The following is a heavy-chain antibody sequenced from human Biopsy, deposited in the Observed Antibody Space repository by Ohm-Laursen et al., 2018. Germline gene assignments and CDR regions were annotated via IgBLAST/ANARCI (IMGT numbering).Heavy chain of an antibody. Sequence: SDTLSLTCAVYGGSFSGYYWSWIRQPPGKGLEWIGEINHRGSTNYNPSLKSRVTMSVDTSKNQFSLKLRSVTAADTAVYYCARAVDYYDPYYYYGLDVWGQGTTVTVSS. J-gene: IGHJ6*02. CDR2: INHRGST. D-gene: IGHD3-16*01. V-gene: IGHV4-34*01. CDR3: ARAVDYYDPYYYYGLDV. CDR1: GGSFSGYY.